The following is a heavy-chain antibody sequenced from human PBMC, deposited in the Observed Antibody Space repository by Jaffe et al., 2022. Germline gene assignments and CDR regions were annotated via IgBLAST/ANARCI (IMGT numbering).Heavy chain of an antibody. D-gene: IGHD5-12*01. CDR1: GGSISSGSYY. V-gene: IGHV4-61*02. CDR2: IYTNGST. CDR3: ARDLVDIPMDV. J-gene: IGHJ6*03. Sequence: QVQLQESGPGLVKPSQTLSLTCTVSGGSISSGSYYWSWIRQPAGKGLEWIGRIYTNGSTKYNPSLKSRVTISLDTSKNQLSLKLSSVTAADTAVYYCARDLVDIPMDVWGKGTTVTVSS.